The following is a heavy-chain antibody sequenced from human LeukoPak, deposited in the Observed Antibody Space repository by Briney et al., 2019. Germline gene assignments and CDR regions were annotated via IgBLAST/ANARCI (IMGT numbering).Heavy chain of an antibody. CDR3: ARRQEATTGQVADWFDP. V-gene: IGHV4-34*01. CDR1: GGTFSGYS. CDR2: INHSGGT. Sequence: PSETLSLTCAVSGGTFSGYSRSWIRQPPGKGLEWIGEINHSGGTNSNPSLKSRVTLSVDLSKNHFSLQLTSVTAADTAVYYCARRQEATTGQVADWFDPWGQGTLVTVSS. J-gene: IGHJ5*02. D-gene: IGHD1-26*01.